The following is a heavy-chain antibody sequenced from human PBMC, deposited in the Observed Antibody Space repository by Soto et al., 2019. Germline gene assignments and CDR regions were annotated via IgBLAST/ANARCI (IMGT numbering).Heavy chain of an antibody. Sequence: QVHLVQAGAEVKKPGSSVKVSCRASGGTFNRYSISWVRQAPGRGLEWMGRIIPMFGITNYAQKFQGRVMITADKSANTAYMEVSGLRSEDTAMYYCATFYEGDCTTTTCYGDFDYWGQGTLVTVSS. CDR3: ATFYEGDCTTTTCYGDFDY. V-gene: IGHV1-69*02. J-gene: IGHJ4*02. CDR2: IIPMFGIT. CDR1: GGTFNRYS. D-gene: IGHD2-2*01.